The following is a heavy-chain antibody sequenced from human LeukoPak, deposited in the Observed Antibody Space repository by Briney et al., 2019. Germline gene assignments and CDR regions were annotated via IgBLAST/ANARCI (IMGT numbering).Heavy chain of an antibody. V-gene: IGHV3-30*02. D-gene: IGHD6-6*01. CDR3: VKRDIQYTSSSGGTFQH. CDR1: GFTFSNYG. Sequence: GGSLRLSCAASGFTFSNYGMHWVRQAPGKGLEWVTFIRYDGSNKYYADSVKGRFTVSRDNSKNTLYLQMNSLRPGDTAVYNCVKRDIQYTSSSGGTFQHWGQGTLVTVSS. J-gene: IGHJ1*01. CDR2: IRYDGSNK.